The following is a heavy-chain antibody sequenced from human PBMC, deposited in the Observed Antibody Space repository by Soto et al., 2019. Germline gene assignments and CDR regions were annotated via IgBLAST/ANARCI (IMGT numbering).Heavy chain of an antibody. CDR1: GGSVSSGSNF. V-gene: IGHV4-61*01. D-gene: IGHD5-12*01. J-gene: IGHJ4*02. Sequence: SETLSLTCAVSGGSVSSGSNFWSWIRQPPGKALEWIGYISYSGSTNYNPSLKSRVAISVDTSKNQFSLKLNSVTAADTAVYYCARDISGNFDSWGQGTLVTVSS. CDR3: ARDISGNFDS. CDR2: ISYSGST.